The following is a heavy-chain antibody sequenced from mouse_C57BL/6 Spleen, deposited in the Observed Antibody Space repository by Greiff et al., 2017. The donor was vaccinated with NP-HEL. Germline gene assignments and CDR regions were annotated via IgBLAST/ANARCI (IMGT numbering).Heavy chain of an antibody. J-gene: IGHJ4*01. CDR1: GYTFTSYW. CDR3: AREGTTAVDYAMDY. V-gene: IGHV1-55*01. CDR2: IYPGSGST. D-gene: IGHD1-2*01. Sequence: QVQLQQSGAELVKPGASVKMSCKASGYTFTSYWITWVKQRPGQGLEWIGDIYPGSGSTNYNEKFKSKATLTVDTSSSTAYMQLSSLTSEDSAVYYCAREGTTAVDYAMDYWGQGTSVTVSS.